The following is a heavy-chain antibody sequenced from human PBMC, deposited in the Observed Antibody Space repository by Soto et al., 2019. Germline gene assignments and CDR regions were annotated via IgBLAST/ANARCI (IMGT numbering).Heavy chain of an antibody. Sequence: GGSLRLSCAASGFTFSIYAMTWVRQAPGKGLEWVPAISGSGGDTYYADSVKGRFTISRDNSKNTLYLQMNSLRAEDTAVYYCAKGLTTHSFFDYWGQGTLVTVSS. CDR1: GFTFSIYA. CDR3: AKGLTTHSFFDY. CDR2: ISGSGGDT. J-gene: IGHJ4*02. D-gene: IGHD1-26*01. V-gene: IGHV3-23*01.